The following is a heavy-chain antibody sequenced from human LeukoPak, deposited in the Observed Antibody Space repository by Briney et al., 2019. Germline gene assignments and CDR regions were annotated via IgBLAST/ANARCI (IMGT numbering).Heavy chain of an antibody. V-gene: IGHV3-30-3*01. Sequence: GGSLRLSCAASGFTFSSYAMHWVRQAPGKGLEWVAVISYDGSNKYYADSVKGRFTISRDNSKNTLYLQMNSLRAEDTAVYYCARDTGGRPGSGLTLYFDYWGQGTLVTVSS. J-gene: IGHJ4*02. D-gene: IGHD6-19*01. CDR2: ISYDGSNK. CDR1: GFTFSSYA. CDR3: ARDTGGRPGSGLTLYFDY.